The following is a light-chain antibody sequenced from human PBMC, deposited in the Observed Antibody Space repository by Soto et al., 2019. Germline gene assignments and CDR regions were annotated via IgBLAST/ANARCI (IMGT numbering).Light chain of an antibody. V-gene: IGKV3-15*01. CDR2: DTS. Sequence: EIVVTQSPATLSVSPGERVTLSCRASQSVSSSLAWYKQRPGQAPRLLIYDTSTRAAGIAPRFSGSESGTEFTLTISSLQSEDSAVYYCQQYVHWPPGAFGQGTTVEIK. J-gene: IGKJ1*01. CDR1: QSVSSS. CDR3: QQYVHWPPGA.